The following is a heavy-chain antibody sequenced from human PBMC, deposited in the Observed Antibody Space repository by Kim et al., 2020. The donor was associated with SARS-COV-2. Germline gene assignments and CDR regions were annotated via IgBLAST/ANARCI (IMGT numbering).Heavy chain of an antibody. CDR1: GFTFSSYG. V-gene: IGHV3-33*01. D-gene: IGHD2-15*01. CDR2: IWYDGSNK. CDR3: ARGLPYWYFDL. Sequence: GGSLRLSCAASGFTFSSYGMHWVRQAPGKGLEWVAVIWYDGSNKYYADSVKGRFTISRDNSKNTLYLQMNSLRAEDTAVYYCARGLPYWYFDLWGRGTLVTVSS. J-gene: IGHJ2*01.